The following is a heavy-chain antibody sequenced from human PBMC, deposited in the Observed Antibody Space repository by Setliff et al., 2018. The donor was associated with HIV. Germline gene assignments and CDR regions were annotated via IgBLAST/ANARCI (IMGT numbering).Heavy chain of an antibody. CDR3: ARHYYGSGSYYNPPPYYYYYMDV. J-gene: IGHJ6*03. CDR2: IYTRGST. D-gene: IGHD3-10*01. CDR1: GGSMSSGNHH. Sequence: SETLSLTCTVSGGSMSSGNHHWNWIRQAAGKGLEWIGRIYTRGSTYYNPSLKSRVTISVDTSKNQFSLKLSSVTAADTAVYYCARHYYGSGSYYNPPPYYYYYMDVWGKGTTVTVSS. V-gene: IGHV4-61*02.